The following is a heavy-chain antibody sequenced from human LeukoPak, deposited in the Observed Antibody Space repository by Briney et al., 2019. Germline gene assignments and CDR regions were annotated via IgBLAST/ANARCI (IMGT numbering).Heavy chain of an antibody. V-gene: IGHV3-23*01. CDR1: GFTFNNYA. J-gene: IGHJ3*02. Sequence: PGGSLRLSCAASGFTFNNYAMSWVRQAPGKGLEWVSSISANGGSTYYADSVKGRFTISRDNSKNTLYLQMNSLRAEDTAVYYCARGFTSAHDAFDIWGQGTMVTVTS. CDR3: ARGFTSAHDAFDI. CDR2: ISANGGST.